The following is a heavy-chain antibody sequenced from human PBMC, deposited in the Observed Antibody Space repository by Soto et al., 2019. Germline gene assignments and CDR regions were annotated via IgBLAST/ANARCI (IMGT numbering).Heavy chain of an antibody. CDR1: GFIFNNAW. CDR3: TTAGPRDWYFNL. V-gene: IGHV3-15*01. J-gene: IGHJ2*01. CDR2: IKSRPDGGTA. Sequence: EVHLVESGGGLVEPGGSLRLSCAASGFIFNNAWMTWVRQAPGKGLEWVAHIKSRPDGGTADYAASVKGRFTISRDDSRYTLYLQMISLRIEDTAVYYCTTAGPRDWYFNLWGRGTLVTVSA.